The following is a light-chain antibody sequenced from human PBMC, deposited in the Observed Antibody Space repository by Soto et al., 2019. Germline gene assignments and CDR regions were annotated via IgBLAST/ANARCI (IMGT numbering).Light chain of an antibody. J-gene: IGKJ1*01. Sequence: DIQMTQAPSTLSASVGERVTITCRASQSIRSWLAWYQQKPGKSPKLLIYDASSLESGVPSRFSGSGSGTEFTLTISSLQPDDFATYYCQQYNSYSTFGQGTKVDIK. CDR1: QSIRSW. CDR2: DAS. CDR3: QQYNSYST. V-gene: IGKV1-5*01.